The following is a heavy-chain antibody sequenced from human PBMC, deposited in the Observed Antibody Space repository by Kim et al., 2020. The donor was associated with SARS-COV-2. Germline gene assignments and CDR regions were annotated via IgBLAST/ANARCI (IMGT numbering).Heavy chain of an antibody. CDR3: ASSLRVYSSSWYSFGY. Sequence: SLKSRVTISVDTSKNQFSLKLSSVTAADTAVYYCASSLRVYSSSWYSFGYWGQGTLVTVSS. D-gene: IGHD6-13*01. V-gene: IGHV4-34*01. J-gene: IGHJ4*02.